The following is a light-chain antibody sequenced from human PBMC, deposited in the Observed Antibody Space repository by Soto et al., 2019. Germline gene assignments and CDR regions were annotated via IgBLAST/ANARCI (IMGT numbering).Light chain of an antibody. J-gene: IGKJ1*01. CDR2: WAS. CDR3: QQYYSTPRA. Sequence: DIVMTQSPDSLAVSLGERATINCKSSQSVLYSSNNKNYLAWYQQKPGQPPKLLIYWASTRDSGVPDRYSGSGSGTDFTLTISSLQAEDVAVYYCQQYYSTPRAFGQGTKGEIK. CDR1: QSVLYSSNNKNY. V-gene: IGKV4-1*01.